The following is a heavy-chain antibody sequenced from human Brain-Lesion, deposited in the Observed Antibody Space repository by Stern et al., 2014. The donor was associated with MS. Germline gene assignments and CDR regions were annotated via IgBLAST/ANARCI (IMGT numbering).Heavy chain of an antibody. CDR3: ARGDHRNSYDSSGYYYFVFDV. V-gene: IGHV4-30-2*01. D-gene: IGHD3-22*01. CDR2: IYHSGSS. CDR1: DDSLNSVVYS. Sequence: QMQLQESGSGLVKPSQTLSLTCAVSDDSLNSVVYSWSWIRQPPGKGLEWIGSIYHSGSSYFSPSLTSRVTISVDRSKNQFPLKLSSGTAADTAVYYCARGDHRNSYDSSGYYYFVFDVWGQGTMVTVSS. J-gene: IGHJ3*01.